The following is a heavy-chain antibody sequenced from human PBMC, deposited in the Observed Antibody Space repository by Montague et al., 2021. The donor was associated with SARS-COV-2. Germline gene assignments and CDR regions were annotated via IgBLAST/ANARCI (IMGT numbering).Heavy chain of an antibody. J-gene: IGHJ4*02. Sequence: PALVKSTQTLTLTCTFSGFSLNTPEVAVGWIRQPPGKALEWLALIYGXDEERYGPSLQSRLTITRDTSKSQVVLTMTNMGPVDTATYYCAHRFAGFFDYWGQGILVTVSS. CDR1: GFSLNTPEVA. CDR2: IYGXDEE. CDR3: AHRFAGFFDY. V-gene: IGHV2-5*05.